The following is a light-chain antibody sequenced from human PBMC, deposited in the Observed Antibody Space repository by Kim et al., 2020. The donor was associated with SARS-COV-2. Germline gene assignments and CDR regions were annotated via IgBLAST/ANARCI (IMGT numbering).Light chain of an antibody. J-gene: IGKJ4*01. CDR1: QSLRST. Sequence: VVPVERATPSCWASQSLRSTLAWYRQTPGQTLTLLIYDATTRATGIPARISGSGSGTEFTLTISSLQSEDFVVYYCQQYENWPLTFGGGTKVDIK. CDR2: DAT. CDR3: QQYENWPLT. V-gene: IGKV3-15*01.